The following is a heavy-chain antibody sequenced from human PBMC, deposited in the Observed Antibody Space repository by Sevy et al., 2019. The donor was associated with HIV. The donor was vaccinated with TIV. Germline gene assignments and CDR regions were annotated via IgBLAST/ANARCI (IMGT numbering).Heavy chain of an antibody. CDR2: ISGTGNTI. Sequence: GGCLRLSCAASGFTFSSHSMNWVRQTPGKGLEWISYISGTGNTIYYPDSVKGRFTISRDNAKNSLYLQLKSLRDEDTAIYYCARVPPHYDSNVSDFWGQGSLVTVSS. CDR1: GFTFSSHS. J-gene: IGHJ4*02. CDR3: ARVPPHYDSNVSDF. D-gene: IGHD3-22*01. V-gene: IGHV3-48*02.